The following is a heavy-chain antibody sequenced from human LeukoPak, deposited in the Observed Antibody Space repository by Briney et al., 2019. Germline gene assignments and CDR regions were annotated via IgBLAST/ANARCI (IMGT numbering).Heavy chain of an antibody. V-gene: IGHV4-61*05. CDR2: IFYSGST. Sequence: PSETLSLTCTVSSGSISTSNYYWGWVRQPPGKALEWIGNIFYSGSTNYNPSLKSRVTISVDTSKNQFSLKLSSVTAADTAVYYCARGGSWRAHDYWGQGTLVTVSS. CDR3: ARGGSWRAHDY. CDR1: SGSISTSNYY. J-gene: IGHJ4*02. D-gene: IGHD6-13*01.